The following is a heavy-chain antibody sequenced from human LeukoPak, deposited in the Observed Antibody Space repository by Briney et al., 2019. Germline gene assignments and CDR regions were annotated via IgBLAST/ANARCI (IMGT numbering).Heavy chain of an antibody. CDR3: SRGGSTTEALPDSFDI. V-gene: IGHV3-74*01. Sequence: GGSLRLSCAASGFSFSSYWMHWVRQGPGKGLVWFSRINSDGSYTTYADSVTGRFTISRDNTKHTLYLQMNSLRADDSAVYYCSRGGSTTEALPDSFDIWGQGTMVTVSS. J-gene: IGHJ3*02. CDR2: INSDGSYT. CDR1: GFSFSSYW. D-gene: IGHD1-26*01.